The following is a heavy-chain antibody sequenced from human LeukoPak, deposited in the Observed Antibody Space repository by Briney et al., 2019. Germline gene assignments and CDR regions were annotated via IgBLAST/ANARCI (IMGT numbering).Heavy chain of an antibody. CDR1: GFTFSSYT. V-gene: IGHV3-30*04. CDR2: ISYDGSNK. CDR3: AKEVSIISRGLDY. Sequence: PGGSLRLSCAASGFTFSSYTMHWVRQAPGKGLEWVAVISYDGSNKYYADSVKGRFTISRDNSKNTLYLQMNSLRAEDTAVYYCAKEVSIISRGLDYWGQGILVTVSS. D-gene: IGHD2-21*01. J-gene: IGHJ4*02.